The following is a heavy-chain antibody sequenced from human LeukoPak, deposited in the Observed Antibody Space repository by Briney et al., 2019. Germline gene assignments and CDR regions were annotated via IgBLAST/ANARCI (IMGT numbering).Heavy chain of an antibody. CDR3: ARLSSSWYYFDY. CDR2: IYYSGST. D-gene: IGHD6-13*01. Sequence: SETLSLTCTVSGGSISSYYWSWIRQPPGKGLEWIGYIYYSGSTNYNPSLKSRVTISVDTSNNQFSLKLSSVTAADTAVYYCARLSSSWYYFDYWGQGTLVTVSS. CDR1: GGSISSYY. V-gene: IGHV4-59*08. J-gene: IGHJ4*02.